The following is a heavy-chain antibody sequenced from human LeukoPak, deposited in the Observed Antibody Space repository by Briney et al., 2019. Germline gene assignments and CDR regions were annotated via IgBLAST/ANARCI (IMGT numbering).Heavy chain of an antibody. CDR1: GGSTSSSSYY. CDR3: ARETTYYYGSETFDI. D-gene: IGHD3-10*01. Sequence: SETLSLTCTVSGGSTSSSSYYWGWIRQPPGKGLEWIGSIYYSGSTYYNPSLKSRVTISVDTSKNQFSLKLSSVTAADTAVYYCARETTYYYGSETFDIWGQGTMVTVSS. CDR2: IYYSGST. V-gene: IGHV4-39*07. J-gene: IGHJ3*02.